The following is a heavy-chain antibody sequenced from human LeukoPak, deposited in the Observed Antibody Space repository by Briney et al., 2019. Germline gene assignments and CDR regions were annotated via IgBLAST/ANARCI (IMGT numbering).Heavy chain of an antibody. CDR3: ARGGHDRNSYCTNGVCYSDPPDY. CDR2: ICTAGDT. CDR1: GFTFSSYD. V-gene: IGHV3-13*01. Sequence: GGSLRLSCAASGFTFSSYDMHWVRQATGKGLEWVSAICTAGDTYYPGSVKGRFTISRENAKNSLYLQMNSLRAEDTAVYYCARGGHDRNSYCTNGVCYSDPPDYWGQGTLVTVSS. D-gene: IGHD2-8*01. J-gene: IGHJ4*02.